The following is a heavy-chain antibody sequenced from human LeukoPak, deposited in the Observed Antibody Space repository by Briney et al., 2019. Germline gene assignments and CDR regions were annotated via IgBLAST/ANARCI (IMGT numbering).Heavy chain of an antibody. CDR1: GFTFSSYS. V-gene: IGHV3-21*01. Sequence: GVLRLSCAASGFTFSSYSMNWVRQAPGKGLEWVSSISSSSSYIYYADSVKGRFTISRDNAKNSLYLQMNSLRAEDTAVYYCARDRGDIVVVPAASKYYYYMDVWGKGTTVTVSS. CDR3: ARDRGDIVVVPAASKYYYYMDV. J-gene: IGHJ6*03. D-gene: IGHD2-2*01. CDR2: ISSSSSYI.